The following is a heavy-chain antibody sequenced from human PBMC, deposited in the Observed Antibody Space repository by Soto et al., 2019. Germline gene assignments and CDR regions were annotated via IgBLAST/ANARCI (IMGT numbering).Heavy chain of an antibody. Sequence: SETLSLTCTVSGGSISSGDYYWSWIRQPPGKGLEWIEYIYYSGSTYYNPSLKSRVTISVDTSKNQFSLKLSSVTAADTAVYYCARDLGGSYSFDYWGQGTLVTVSS. D-gene: IGHD1-26*01. V-gene: IGHV4-30-4*01. CDR1: GGSISSGDYY. CDR2: IYYSGST. CDR3: ARDLGGSYSFDY. J-gene: IGHJ4*02.